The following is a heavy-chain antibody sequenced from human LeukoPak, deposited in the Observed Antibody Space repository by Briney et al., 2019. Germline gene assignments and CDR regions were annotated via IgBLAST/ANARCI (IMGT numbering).Heavy chain of an antibody. CDR2: IYTSGST. J-gene: IGHJ4*02. Sequence: SETLSLTCTVSGNSISSGDKYWSWIRQPAGKGLEWIGRIYTSGSTNYNPSLKSRVTISGDTSKNQFSLRLSSVTAADTAVYYCARASYSYDINGWVPFDYWGQGTLVTVSS. V-gene: IGHV4-61*02. CDR3: ARASYSYDINGWVPFDY. CDR1: GNSISSGDKY. D-gene: IGHD3-22*01.